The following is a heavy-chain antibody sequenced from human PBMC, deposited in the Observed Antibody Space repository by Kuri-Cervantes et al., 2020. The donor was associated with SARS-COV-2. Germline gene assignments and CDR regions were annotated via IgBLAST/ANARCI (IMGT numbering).Heavy chain of an antibody. CDR1: GFTFSSYA. J-gene: IGHJ4*02. D-gene: IGHD2-2*01. CDR3: AKGGLSLSCPY. Sequence: GESLKISCAASGFTFSSYAMSWVRQAPGKGLEWASAISGSGGSTYSADSVKGRFTISRDNSKNTLYLQMNSLRAEDTAVYYCAKGGLSLSCPYWGQGTLVTVYS. V-gene: IGHV3-23*01. CDR2: ISGSGGST.